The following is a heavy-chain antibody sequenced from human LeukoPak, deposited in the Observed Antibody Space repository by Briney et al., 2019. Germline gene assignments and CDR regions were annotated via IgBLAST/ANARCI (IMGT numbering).Heavy chain of an antibody. D-gene: IGHD6-13*01. Sequence: ASVKVSCKASGYTFTGYYMHWVRQAPGQGLEWMGWINPNSGGTNYAQKFQGRVTMTRDTSISTAYMELSRLRSDDTAVYYCAKDLLGVAAGNYWGQGTLVTVSS. CDR1: GYTFTGYY. CDR3: AKDLLGVAAGNY. J-gene: IGHJ4*02. CDR2: INPNSGGT. V-gene: IGHV1-2*02.